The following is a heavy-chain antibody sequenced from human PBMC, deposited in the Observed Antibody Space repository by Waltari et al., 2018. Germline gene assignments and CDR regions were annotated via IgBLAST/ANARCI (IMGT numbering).Heavy chain of an antibody. CDR2: ISYSGNT. V-gene: IGHV4-59*01. CDR1: GGSISSYY. Sequence: QVQLQESGPGLVKPLETLSLTCTVSGGSISSYYWSWIRQSPGQGLEWIGYISYSGNTNYNPSLKSRVTISVDTSKKQFSLKLSSVTAADTAVYYCASSGYSSGWYGAVLHYFDYWGQGTLVTVSS. J-gene: IGHJ4*02. CDR3: ASSGYSSGWYGAVLHYFDY. D-gene: IGHD6-19*01.